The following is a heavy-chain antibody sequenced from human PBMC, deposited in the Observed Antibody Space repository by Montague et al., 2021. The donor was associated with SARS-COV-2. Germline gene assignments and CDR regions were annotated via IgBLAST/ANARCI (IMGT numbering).Heavy chain of an antibody. CDR1: GGSFSGHY. V-gene: IGHV4-34*01. CDR2: INHSGSP. CDR3: ERGQPAAVTFYGIWNGQRDYYYGMDV. J-gene: IGHJ6*04. Sequence: SETLSLTCAVYGGSFSGHYWSWIRQPPGKGMEWIGEINHSGSPKYNPSLTSRVLLLVDTSKNQFSLKLSSVTAADTAVSYCERGQPAAVTFYGIWNGQRDYYYGMDVWAKGTTVTVSS. D-gene: IGHD3-3*01.